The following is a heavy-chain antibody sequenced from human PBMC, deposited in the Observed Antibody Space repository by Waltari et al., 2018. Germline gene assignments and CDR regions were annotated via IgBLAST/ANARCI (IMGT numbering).Heavy chain of an antibody. V-gene: IGHV1-18*01. CDR1: GYTFTRSG. D-gene: IGHD4-17*01. Sequence: QVQLVQSGTEVTKPGASVKVSCKDSGYTFTRSGISWVGQAPGQGLEWMGWTSAHNDDTNYVQRFQGRLTITTDTSTNTAYMELRSLTSDDTAVYFCARDYYSDYVFDYWGQGTLVIVSS. CDR2: TSAHNDDT. CDR3: ARDYYSDYVFDY. J-gene: IGHJ4*02.